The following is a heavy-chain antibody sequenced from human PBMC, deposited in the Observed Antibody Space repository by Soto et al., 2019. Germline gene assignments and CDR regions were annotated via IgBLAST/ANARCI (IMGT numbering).Heavy chain of an antibody. CDR3: AKDLTVTMGLSYWYFDL. J-gene: IGHJ2*01. CDR1: GFTFSSYA. CDR2: ISGSGGST. D-gene: IGHD4-17*01. Sequence: EVQLLESGGGLVQPGGSLRLSCAASGFTFSSYAMSWVRQAPGKGLEWVSAISGSGGSTYYADSVKGRFTISRDNSKNTLYLQMNSLRAEDTAVYYCAKDLTVTMGLSYWYFDLWGRGTLVTVSS. V-gene: IGHV3-23*01.